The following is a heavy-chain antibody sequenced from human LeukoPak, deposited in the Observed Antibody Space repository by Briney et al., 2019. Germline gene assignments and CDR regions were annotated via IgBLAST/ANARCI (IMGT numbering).Heavy chain of an antibody. CDR1: GFIFSSYS. D-gene: IGHD3-3*01. CDR3: AHRITIFGVVSDAFDI. CDR2: ISSSSSTI. J-gene: IGHJ3*02. Sequence: GGSLRLSCAASGFIFSSYSMNWVRQAPGKGLEWVSYISSSSSTIYYADSVKGRFTISRDNAKNSLYLQMNSLRAEDTAVYYCAHRITIFGVVSDAFDIWGQGTMVTVSS. V-gene: IGHV3-48*01.